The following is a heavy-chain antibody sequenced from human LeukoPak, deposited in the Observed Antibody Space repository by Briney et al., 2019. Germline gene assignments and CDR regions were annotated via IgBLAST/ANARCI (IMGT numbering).Heavy chain of an antibody. CDR2: IWYDGSNK. CDR1: GFNTSTYW. Sequence: GGSLRLSCAASGFNTSTYWMSWVRQTPGKGLEWVAVIWYDGSNKYYADSVKGRFTISRDNSKNTLYLQMNSLRAEDTAVYYCARDPNYDSSGLDYWGQGTLVTVSS. J-gene: IGHJ4*02. CDR3: ARDPNYDSSGLDY. V-gene: IGHV3-33*08. D-gene: IGHD3-22*01.